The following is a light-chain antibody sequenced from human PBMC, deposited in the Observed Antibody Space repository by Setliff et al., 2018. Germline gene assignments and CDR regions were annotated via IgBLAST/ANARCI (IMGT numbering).Light chain of an antibody. V-gene: IGLV2-14*01. CDR3: SSYSNSSILV. CDR1: SSDVGGYKC. CDR2: EVT. J-gene: IGLJ1*01. Sequence: QSALAQPASVSGSPGQSITISCTGTSSDVGGYKCVSWYQKHPGKAPKIMIYEVTYRPSGVSNRFSGSKSGNTASPTISGLQAEDEAYYYCSSYSNSSILVFGTGTKVTVL.